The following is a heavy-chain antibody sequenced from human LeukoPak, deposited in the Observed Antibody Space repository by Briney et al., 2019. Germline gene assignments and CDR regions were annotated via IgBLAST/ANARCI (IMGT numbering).Heavy chain of an antibody. J-gene: IGHJ4*02. CDR3: ARAGPTATRLSPGGSFDY. CDR2: INPDSGVS. CDR1: GYTFTDYY. D-gene: IGHD6-6*01. Sequence: ASVKVSCKASGYTFTDYYMHWVRQAPGQGLEWMGWINPDSGVSTYARKFQGRVTTTRDTPISTASLELRSLKSDDTAVYYCARAGPTATRLSPGGSFDYWGQGTLVTVSS. V-gene: IGHV1-2*02.